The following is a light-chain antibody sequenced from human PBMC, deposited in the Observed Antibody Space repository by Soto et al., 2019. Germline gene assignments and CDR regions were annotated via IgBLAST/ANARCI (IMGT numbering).Light chain of an antibody. J-gene: IGLJ3*02. CDR3: QSYDSSLSGWV. V-gene: IGLV1-40*01. CDR1: SSNTGAGYD. Sequence: QSVLTQPPSVSGAPGQRVSISCTGSSSNTGAGYDVHWYQHLPGTAPKLLIYGNSNRPSGVPDRFSGSKSGTSASLAITGLQAEDEADYYCQSYDSSLSGWVFGGGTKLPVL. CDR2: GNS.